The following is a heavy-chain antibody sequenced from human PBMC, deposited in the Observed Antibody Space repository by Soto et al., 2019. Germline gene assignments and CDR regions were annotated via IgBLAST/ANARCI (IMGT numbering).Heavy chain of an antibody. CDR2: IYYSGST. Sequence: QVQLQESGPGLVKPSQTLSLTCTVSGGSISSGGYYWSWIRQHPGKGLEWIGYIYYSGSTYYNPSLKSRVTISVDTSKNQFSLKLSSVTAADTAVYYCARDKKKSGYPEYYFDYWGQGTLVTVSS. V-gene: IGHV4-31*03. D-gene: IGHD3-22*01. J-gene: IGHJ4*02. CDR1: GGSISSGGYY. CDR3: ARDKKKSGYPEYYFDY.